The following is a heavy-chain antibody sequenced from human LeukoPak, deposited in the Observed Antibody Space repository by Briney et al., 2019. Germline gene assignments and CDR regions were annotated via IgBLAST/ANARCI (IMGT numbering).Heavy chain of an antibody. J-gene: IGHJ4*02. CDR3: AKSHDSSGPYYFDY. D-gene: IGHD3-22*01. Sequence: GGSLRLSCAASGFTFSSNGMSWVRQAPGKGLEWVSAISGSGGSTYYADSVKGRFTISRDNSKNTLYLQMNSLRAEDTAVYYCAKSHDSSGPYYFDYWGQGTLVTVSS. CDR1: GFTFSSNG. CDR2: ISGSGGST. V-gene: IGHV3-23*01.